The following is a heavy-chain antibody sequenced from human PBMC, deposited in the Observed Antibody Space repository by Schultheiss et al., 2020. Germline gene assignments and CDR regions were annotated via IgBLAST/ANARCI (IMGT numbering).Heavy chain of an antibody. J-gene: IGHJ4*02. D-gene: IGHD3-3*01. Sequence: SATLSLTCAVYGGSFSGYYWSWIRQPPGKGLEWIGEINHSGSTNYNPSLKSRVTISVDTSKNQFSLKLSSVTAADTAVYYCARVNLVYYDFWSGPIDYWGQGTLVTGSS. CDR1: GGSFSGYY. CDR2: INHSGST. V-gene: IGHV4-34*01. CDR3: ARVNLVYYDFWSGPIDY.